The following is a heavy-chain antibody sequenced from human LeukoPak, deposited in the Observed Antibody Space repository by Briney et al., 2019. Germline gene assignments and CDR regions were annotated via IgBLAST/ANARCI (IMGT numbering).Heavy chain of an antibody. J-gene: IGHJ4*02. CDR1: GFTFSSYA. D-gene: IGHD1-26*01. CDR3: AKLHSGSPGSDY. Sequence: GGSLRLSCAASGFTFSSYAMSWVRQAPGKGLEWVSAISGSGGSAYYADSVKGRFTISRDNSKNTLYLQMNSLRAEDTAVYYCAKLHSGSPGSDYWGQGTLVTVSS. V-gene: IGHV3-23*01. CDR2: ISGSGGSA.